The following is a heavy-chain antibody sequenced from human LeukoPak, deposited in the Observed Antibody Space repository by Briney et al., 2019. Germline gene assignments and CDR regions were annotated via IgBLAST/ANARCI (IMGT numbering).Heavy chain of an antibody. CDR1: GFSFSNFA. CDR2: ISESGDMT. J-gene: IGHJ4*02. CDR3: AASYNVLGYSEY. Sequence: GGSLRLSCAASGFSFSNFAMTWVRQAPGKGLEWVSSISESGDMTDYTDSVKGRLTISRDNSKNTLYLQMNSLTAEGTAVYYCAASYNVLGYSEYWGQGTLVTVSS. D-gene: IGHD1-1*01. V-gene: IGHV3-23*01.